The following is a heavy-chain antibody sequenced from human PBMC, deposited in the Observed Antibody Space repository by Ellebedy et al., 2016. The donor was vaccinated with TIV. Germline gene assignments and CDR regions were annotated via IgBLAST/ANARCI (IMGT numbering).Heavy chain of an antibody. CDR1: GDSITTSGYH. D-gene: IGHD5-24*01. Sequence: MPGGSLRLSCTVSGDSITTSGYHWGWVRQPPGKGLEWIGSIYSSGSTYYNPSLRSRVTISVDTSKSQFSLRLNSVTAADTAVYFCSRPSHGAIIHYWGQGSLVTVSS. V-gene: IGHV4-39*01. J-gene: IGHJ4*02. CDR2: IYSSGST. CDR3: SRPSHGAIIHY.